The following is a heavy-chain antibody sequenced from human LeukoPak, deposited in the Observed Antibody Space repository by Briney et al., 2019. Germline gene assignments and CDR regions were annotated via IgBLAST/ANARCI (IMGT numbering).Heavy chain of an antibody. CDR1: GFTFSSYA. J-gene: IGHJ6*02. V-gene: IGHV3-30-3*01. D-gene: IGHD2-2*01. CDR2: ISYDGSNK. CDR3: ARDLTIVVVPAAPDTYGMDV. Sequence: PGRSLRLSSAASGFTFSSYAIHWVPQAPGKGREGVAVISYDGSNKHYADSVKGRFSISRDNSKNTLYLQMNSLRAEDTAVYYCARDLTIVVVPAAPDTYGMDVWGQGTTVTVSS.